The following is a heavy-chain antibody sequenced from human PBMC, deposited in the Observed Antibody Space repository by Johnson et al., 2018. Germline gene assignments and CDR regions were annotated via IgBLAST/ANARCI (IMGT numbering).Heavy chain of an antibody. Sequence: VQLVESGGGLVQPGGSLRLSCAASGFTFSSFAMSWVRLAPGKGLEWVSTITGTGGSTYFADSVKGRFTISRDNSKNTMYLQMNNVGDEDTAIYYCAKVDYYDSVVYSRAFDIWGQGTMVTGSS. J-gene: IGHJ3*02. CDR2: ITGTGGST. V-gene: IGHV3-23*04. D-gene: IGHD2-8*02. CDR3: AKVDYYDSVVYSRAFDI. CDR1: GFTFSSFA.